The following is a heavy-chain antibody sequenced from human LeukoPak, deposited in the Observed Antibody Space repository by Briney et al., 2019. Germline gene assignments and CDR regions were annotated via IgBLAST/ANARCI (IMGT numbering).Heavy chain of an antibody. V-gene: IGHV3-23*01. CDR3: ATAFYFDSSGPYWYFDL. CDR1: GFTFTTYA. CDR2: ISGSGGST. J-gene: IGHJ2*01. D-gene: IGHD3-22*01. Sequence: SGGSLRLSCAASGFTFTTYAMNWVRQAPGKGLEWVSVISGSGGSTYYADSVKGRFTISRDNSKNTLYLEVNSLRAEDTAVYYCATAFYFDSSGPYWYFDLWGRGTLVTASS.